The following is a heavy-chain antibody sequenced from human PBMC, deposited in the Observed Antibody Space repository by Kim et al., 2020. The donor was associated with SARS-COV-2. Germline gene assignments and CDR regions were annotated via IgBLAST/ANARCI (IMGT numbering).Heavy chain of an antibody. D-gene: IGHD1-7*01. V-gene: IGHV3-23*01. CDR2: ISGSGGSM. CDR1: GFTFGSYA. J-gene: IGHJ6*02. CDR3: AKAPDLFYLGQNYYLDV. Sequence: GGSLRLSCAASGFTFGSYAMTWVRLAPGKGLTWVASISGSGGSMKYDDSVKGRFTISRDNSKNMLYLQMDSLRAEDTAIYFCAKAPDLFYLGQNYYLDVWGQGTTVTVSS.